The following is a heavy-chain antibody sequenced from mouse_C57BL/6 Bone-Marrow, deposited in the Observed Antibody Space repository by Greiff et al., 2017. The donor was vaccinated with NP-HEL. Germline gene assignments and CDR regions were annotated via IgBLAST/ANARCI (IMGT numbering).Heavy chain of an antibody. CDR2: IYPGDGDT. Sequence: QVQLQQSGAELVKPGASVKISCTASGYEFSNYWMNWVKQRPGKGLEWIGQIYPGDGDTNYNGKFKDKATLTADKSSSTAYMQLSRLTAEDSAVYFCARGAYWGQGTLVTVSA. J-gene: IGHJ3*01. CDR1: GYEFSNYW. CDR3: ARGAY. V-gene: IGHV1-80*01.